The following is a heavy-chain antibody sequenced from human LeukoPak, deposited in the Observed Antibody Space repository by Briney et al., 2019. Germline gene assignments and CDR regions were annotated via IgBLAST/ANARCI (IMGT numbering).Heavy chain of an antibody. Sequence: SDTLSLTCAVSGGSFSGYYWSWIRHPPGEGLEWMREINHSGSTNYNPSLKSRATTSVDTSKNQFSLKLSSVTAADTAVYYCARALKVWFGELYYFDYWGQGTLVTVPS. V-gene: IGHV4-34*01. CDR3: ARALKVWFGELYYFDY. J-gene: IGHJ4*02. D-gene: IGHD3-10*01. CDR1: GGSFSGYY. CDR2: INHSGST.